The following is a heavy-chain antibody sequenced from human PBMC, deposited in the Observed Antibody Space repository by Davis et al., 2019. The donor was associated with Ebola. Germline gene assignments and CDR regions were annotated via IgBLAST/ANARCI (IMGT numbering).Heavy chain of an antibody. D-gene: IGHD3-16*01. J-gene: IGHJ5*02. Sequence: SETLSLTCTVSGGSISSYYWSWIRQPPGKGLEWIGYIYYSGSTYYNPSLKSRVTISVDTSKNQFSLKLNSVTAADTAVYYCARFYVDWFDPWGQGTLVTVSS. CDR1: GGSISSYY. CDR3: ARFYVDWFDP. CDR2: IYYSGST. V-gene: IGHV4-59*04.